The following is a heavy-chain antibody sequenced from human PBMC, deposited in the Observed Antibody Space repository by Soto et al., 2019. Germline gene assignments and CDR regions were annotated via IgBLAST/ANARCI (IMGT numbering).Heavy chain of an antibody. CDR1: GGSVISGSYY. CDR3: ARAHSGYAPLGMDV. V-gene: IGHV4-61*01. D-gene: IGHD5-12*01. Sequence: QVQLQESGPGLVKPSETLSLTCTVSGGSVISGSYYWSWILQPPGKGLEWVGCISDTGSGDSNPSLQRRVTISVHTSKRQFSLRLNSVPAAATAVYYCARAHSGYAPLGMDVWGQGTTVNVSS. CDR2: ISDTGSG. J-gene: IGHJ6*02.